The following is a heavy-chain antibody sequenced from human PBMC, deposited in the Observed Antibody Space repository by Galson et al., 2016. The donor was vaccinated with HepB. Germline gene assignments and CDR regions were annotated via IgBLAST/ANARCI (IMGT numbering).Heavy chain of an antibody. J-gene: IGHJ4*02. CDR2: INPNSGGT. Sequence: SVKVSCKASGYTFIGYDIHWVRQAPGQGLEWMGWINPNSGGTNYVRKFQGRVTMTRDTSISTAYMDLSRLRSDDTAVYYCARAVESSGWYYFDYWGQGTLVTVSS. CDR1: GYTFIGYD. D-gene: IGHD6-19*01. V-gene: IGHV1-2*02. CDR3: ARAVESSGWYYFDY.